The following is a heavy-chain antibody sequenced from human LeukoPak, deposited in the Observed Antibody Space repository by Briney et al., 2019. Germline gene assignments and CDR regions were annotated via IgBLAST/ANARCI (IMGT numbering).Heavy chain of an antibody. V-gene: IGHV4-39*07. J-gene: IGHJ5*02. CDR2: IHYSGNT. D-gene: IGHD3-16*01. CDR3: ATYTEDYSGPAFAP. CDR1: GGSISSSIHY. Sequence: SETLSLTCTVSGGSISSSIHYWGWVRQSPRKGLEWIGTIHYSGNTYYNPSLRSRLTISLDTSNNQFSLKLSSVTAADTAVYYCATYTEDYSGPAFAPWGQGTLVTVSS.